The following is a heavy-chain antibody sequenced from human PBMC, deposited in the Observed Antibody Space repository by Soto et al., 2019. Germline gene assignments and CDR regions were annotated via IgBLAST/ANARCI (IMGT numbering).Heavy chain of an antibody. D-gene: IGHD5-18*01. CDR2: IYYSGST. CDR3: ARDVDTAMVPSYGMDV. V-gene: IGHV4-59*01. Sequence: QVQLQESGPGLVKPSETLSLTCTVSGGSISSYYWSWIRQPPGKGLEWIGYIYYSGSTNYNPSLQSRVTISVDTSKNQFSLKLSSVTAADTAVYYCARDVDTAMVPSYGMDVWGQGTTVTVSS. CDR1: GGSISSYY. J-gene: IGHJ6*02.